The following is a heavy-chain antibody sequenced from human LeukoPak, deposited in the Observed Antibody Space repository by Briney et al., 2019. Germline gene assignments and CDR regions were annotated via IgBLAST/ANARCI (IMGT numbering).Heavy chain of an antibody. Sequence: ASVKVSCKASGYIFTSYDINWVRQATGQGLEWMGWMNPNSGNTGYAQKFQGRVTMTRNTSISKAYMELSSLRSEDTAVYYCARGRTGFGARWFDPWGQGTLVTVSS. D-gene: IGHD3-10*01. V-gene: IGHV1-8*01. CDR1: GYIFTSYD. J-gene: IGHJ5*02. CDR2: MNPNSGNT. CDR3: ARGRTGFGARWFDP.